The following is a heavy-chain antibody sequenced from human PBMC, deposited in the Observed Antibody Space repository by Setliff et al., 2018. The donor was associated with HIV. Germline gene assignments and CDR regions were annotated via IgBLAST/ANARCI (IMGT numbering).Heavy chain of an antibody. CDR3: ARESPSSSWFYFDF. J-gene: IGHJ4*02. CDR1: GGSFSGYC. V-gene: IGHV4-34*01. CDR2: INHTGST. D-gene: IGHD6-13*01. Sequence: PSETLSLTCAVYGGSFSGYCWSWIRQPPGKGLEWIGEINHTGSTNYNPSLKSRVTISVDTSKNQFSLKLNSVTAADTAVYYCARESPSSSWFYFDFWGQGTLVTVSS.